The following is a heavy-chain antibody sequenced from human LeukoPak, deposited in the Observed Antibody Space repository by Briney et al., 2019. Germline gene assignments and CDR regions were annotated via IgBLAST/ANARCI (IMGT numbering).Heavy chain of an antibody. CDR1: GFTFSSYS. D-gene: IGHD3-10*01. Sequence: QPGGSLRLSCAASGFTFSSYSMNWVRQAPGKGLEWVSYISSSSSTISYADSVKGRFTISRDNAKNSLYLQMNSLRDEDTAVYYCARDLPGYYYGSGSYYLDINYFDYWGRGTLVTVSS. J-gene: IGHJ4*02. CDR2: ISSSSSTI. CDR3: ARDLPGYYYGSGSYYLDINYFDY. V-gene: IGHV3-48*02.